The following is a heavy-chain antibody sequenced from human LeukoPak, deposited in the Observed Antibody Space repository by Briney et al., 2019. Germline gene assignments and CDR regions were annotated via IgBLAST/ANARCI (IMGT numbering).Heavy chain of an antibody. V-gene: IGHV4-34*01. CDR3: ARETVTFHT. Sequence: SETLSLTCAVYGGSFSGYYWSWIRQPPGKGLEWIGEINHSGSTNYNPSLKSRVTISVDTSKNQFSLKLTSVTAADTAVYYCARETVTFHTWGQGTLVTVSS. J-gene: IGHJ5*02. CDR2: INHSGST. CDR1: GGSFSGYY. D-gene: IGHD4-17*01.